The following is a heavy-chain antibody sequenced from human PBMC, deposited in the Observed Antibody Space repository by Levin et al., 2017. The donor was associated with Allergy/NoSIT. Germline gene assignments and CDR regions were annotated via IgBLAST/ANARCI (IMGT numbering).Heavy chain of an antibody. Sequence: GGSLRLSCSASGFTFSSYAMHWVRQAPGKGLEYVSAISSNGGSTYYADSVKGRFTISRDNSKNTLYLQMSSLRAEDTAVYYCVKVQYHPEGWFDPWGQGTLVTVSS. CDR3: VKVQYHPEGWFDP. J-gene: IGHJ5*02. CDR2: ISSNGGST. V-gene: IGHV3-64D*06. D-gene: IGHD2-2*01. CDR1: GFTFSSYA.